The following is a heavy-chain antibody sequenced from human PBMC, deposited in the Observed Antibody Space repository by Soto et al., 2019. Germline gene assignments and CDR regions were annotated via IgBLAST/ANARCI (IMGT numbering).Heavy chain of an antibody. D-gene: IGHD6-19*01. CDR2: IVVGSGNT. CDR1: GFTFTSSA. CDR3: AASGSGWYGSDY. Sequence: QMQLVQSGPEVKKPGTSVKVSCKASGFTFTSSAVQWVRQARGQRLEWIGWIVVGSGNTNYAQKFQERVTITRDMSTSTAYMELSSLRSEDTAVYYCAASGSGWYGSDYWGQGTLVTVSS. V-gene: IGHV1-58*01. J-gene: IGHJ4*02.